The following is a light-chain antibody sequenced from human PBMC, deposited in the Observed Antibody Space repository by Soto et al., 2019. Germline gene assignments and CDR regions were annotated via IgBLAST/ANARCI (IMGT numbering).Light chain of an antibody. CDR2: GDS. CDR3: QSSDSRLSGSDV. J-gene: IGLJ1*01. Sequence: QSVLTQPPSVSGAPGQRVTISCTGSSSNIGAGYHVHWYQQLPGAAPKLLIFGDSNRPSGVPDRFSGSKSGTSASLAITGLQADDEADYYCQSSDSRLSGSDVFGTGPRSPS. V-gene: IGLV1-40*01. CDR1: SSNIGAGYH.